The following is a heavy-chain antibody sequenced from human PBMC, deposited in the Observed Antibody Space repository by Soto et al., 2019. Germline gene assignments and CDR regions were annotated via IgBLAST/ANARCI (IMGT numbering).Heavy chain of an antibody. V-gene: IGHV1-18*01. CDR3: ARDLVIVVVAAPNWFDP. CDR1: GYTFTSYG. J-gene: IGHJ5*02. D-gene: IGHD2-15*01. CDR2: ISAYNGNT. Sequence: ASVKVSCKASGYTFTSYGISWVRQAPGQGLEWMGWISAYNGNTNYAQKLQGRVTMTTDTSTSTAYMELRSLRSDDTAVYYCARDLVIVVVAAPNWFDPWGQGTLVTVSS.